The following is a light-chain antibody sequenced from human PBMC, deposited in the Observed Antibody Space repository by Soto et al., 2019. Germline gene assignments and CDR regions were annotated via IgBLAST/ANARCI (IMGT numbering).Light chain of an antibody. V-gene: IGKV1-5*01. J-gene: IGKJ2*01. CDR1: QSISSW. Sequence: DIQMTQSPSTLSASVGDRVTITCRASQSISSWLAWYQQKPGKAPKLLIYDASSLESGVPSRFSGSGSGTEFTLSISSLQPDDSATYYCHQYDNVPQTFGQGTKLEIK. CDR2: DAS. CDR3: HQYDNVPQT.